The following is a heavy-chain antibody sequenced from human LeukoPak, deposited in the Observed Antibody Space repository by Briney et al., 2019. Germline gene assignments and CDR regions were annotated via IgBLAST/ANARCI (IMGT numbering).Heavy chain of an antibody. D-gene: IGHD1-26*01. Sequence: SETLSLTCAVYGGSFSGYYWSWIRQPPGKGLEWIGEINHSGGTNYNPSLKSRVTISVDTSKNQFSLKLSSVTAADTAVYYCARGVVGATKNFDYWGQGTLVTDSS. CDR1: GGSFSGYY. J-gene: IGHJ4*02. V-gene: IGHV4-34*01. CDR2: INHSGGT. CDR3: ARGVVGATKNFDY.